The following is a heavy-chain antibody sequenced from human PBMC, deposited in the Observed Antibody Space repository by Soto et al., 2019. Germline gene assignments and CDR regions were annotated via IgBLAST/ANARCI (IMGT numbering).Heavy chain of an antibody. CDR3: ARGVTKTAPIQYYYYYYGMDV. Sequence: SVKVSCKASGGTFSSYAISRVRQAPGQGLEWMGGIIPIFGTANHAQKFQGRVTITADESTSTAYMELSSLRSEDTAVYYCARGVTKTAPIQYYYYYYGMDVWGQGTTVTVSS. CDR2: IIPIFGTA. CDR1: GGTFSSYA. V-gene: IGHV1-69*13. J-gene: IGHJ6*02. D-gene: IGHD4-4*01.